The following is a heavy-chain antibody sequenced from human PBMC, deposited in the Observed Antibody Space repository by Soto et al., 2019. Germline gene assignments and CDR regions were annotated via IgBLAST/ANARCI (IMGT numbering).Heavy chain of an antibody. D-gene: IGHD4-17*01. J-gene: IGHJ6*02. CDR2: IIPISEIT. V-gene: IGHV1-69*17. CDR3: ARGDDGDYHSCYCGMAV. CDR1: GGSFNNDA. Sequence: VQLVQSGGEVKKPGSSVNVSCKASGGSFNNDAINWVRQAPGQGLEWLGGIIPISEITEYAQKFQGRVILTADKPTGTAYMELSSLRLEATALYLCARGDDGDYHSCYCGMAVWGQGTTVTVSS.